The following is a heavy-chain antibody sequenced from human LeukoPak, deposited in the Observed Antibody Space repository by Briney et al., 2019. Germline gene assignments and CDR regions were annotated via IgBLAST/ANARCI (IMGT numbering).Heavy chain of an antibody. CDR1: GFTFSSYA. J-gene: IGHJ5*02. CDR3: AKVGEASSGWYTGWFDP. Sequence: GASLRLSRAVSGFTFSSYAMNWVRQAPGKGLEWVSGLSGSGDTTRYAESVKGRFTISRDNSKNTVYLQINSLRAEDTAVYYCAKVGEASSGWYTGWFDPWGQGTLVTVSS. D-gene: IGHD6-19*01. CDR2: LSGSGDTT. V-gene: IGHV3-23*01.